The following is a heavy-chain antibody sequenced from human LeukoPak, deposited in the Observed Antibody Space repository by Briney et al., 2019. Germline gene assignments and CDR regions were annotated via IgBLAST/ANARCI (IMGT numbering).Heavy chain of an antibody. CDR1: GFTFSSYA. CDR2: ISYDGSNK. CDR3: AREVVVPAASSGAFDI. V-gene: IGHV3-30-3*01. J-gene: IGHJ3*02. D-gene: IGHD2-2*01. Sequence: GGSLRLSCAASGFTFSSYAMHWVRQAPGKGLEWVAVISYDGSNKYYADSVKGRFTISRDNSKNTLYLQMNSLRVEDTAVYYCAREVVVPAASSGAFDIWGQGTMVIVSS.